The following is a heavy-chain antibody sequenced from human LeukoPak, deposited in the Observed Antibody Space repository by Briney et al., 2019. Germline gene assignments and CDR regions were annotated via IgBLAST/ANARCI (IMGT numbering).Heavy chain of an antibody. J-gene: IGHJ6*02. D-gene: IGHD3-16*01. Sequence: PGGSLRLSCAASGFTFSSYSMNWVRQAPGKGLEWVSSISSSSSYIYYADSVKGRFTISRDNAKNSLYLQMSSLRAEDTAVYYCARVGGDYYYYYGMDVWGQGTTVTVSS. V-gene: IGHV3-21*01. CDR1: GFTFSSYS. CDR2: ISSSSSYI. CDR3: ARVGGDYYYYYGMDV.